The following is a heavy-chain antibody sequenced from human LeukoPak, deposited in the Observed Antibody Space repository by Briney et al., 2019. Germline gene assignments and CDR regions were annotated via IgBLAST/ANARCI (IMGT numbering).Heavy chain of an antibody. V-gene: IGHV3-49*04. Sequence: RSGGSLRLSCTASGFTFGDYAMSWVRQAPGKGLEWVGFIRSKAYGGTTEYAASVKGRFTISRDDYKSIAYLQMNSLKTEDTAVYYCTRDGYNLDYWGQGTLVTVSS. CDR1: GFTFGDYA. D-gene: IGHD5-12*01. CDR2: IRSKAYGGTT. CDR3: TRDGYNLDY. J-gene: IGHJ4*02.